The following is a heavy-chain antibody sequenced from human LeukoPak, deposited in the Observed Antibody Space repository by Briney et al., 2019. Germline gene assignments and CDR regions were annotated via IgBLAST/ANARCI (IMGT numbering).Heavy chain of an antibody. J-gene: IGHJ6*02. Sequence: GGSLRLPCAASGFTFSSYAMHWVRQAPGKGLEWVAVISYDGSNKYYADSVKGRFTISRDNSKNTLYLQMNSLRAEDTAVYYCAKDQVDSSGALTTYYYYGMDVWGQGTTVTVSS. CDR3: AKDQVDSSGALTTYYYYGMDV. CDR2: ISYDGSNK. V-gene: IGHV3-30-3*01. CDR1: GFTFSSYA. D-gene: IGHD6-19*01.